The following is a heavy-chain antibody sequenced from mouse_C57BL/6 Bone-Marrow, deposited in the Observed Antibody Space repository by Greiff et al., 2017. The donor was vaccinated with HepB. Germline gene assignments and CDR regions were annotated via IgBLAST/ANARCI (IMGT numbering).Heavy chain of an antibody. V-gene: IGHV1-81*01. CDR1: GYTFTSYG. D-gene: IGHD2-3*01. CDR2: IYPRSGNT. Sequence: QVQLQQSGAELARPGASVKLSCKASGYTFTSYGISWVKQRTGQGLEWIGEIYPRSGNTYYNEKFKGKATLTVDTSSSTAYMELHSLTSEDSAVYFCARMGGYSLYFDVWGTGTTVTVSS. J-gene: IGHJ1*03. CDR3: ARMGGYSLYFDV.